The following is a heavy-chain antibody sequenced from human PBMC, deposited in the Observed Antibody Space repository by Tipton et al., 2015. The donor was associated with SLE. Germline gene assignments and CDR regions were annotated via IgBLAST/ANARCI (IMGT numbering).Heavy chain of an antibody. CDR3: ARAPSGYSGGQSPFDY. D-gene: IGHD1-26*01. V-gene: IGHV4-39*07. CDR2: IYYSGIT. CDR1: GGSISSSSYC. Sequence: TLSLTCTVSGGSISSSSYCWGWIRQPPGKGLEWIGSIYYSGITYYNPSLKSRVTISVDTSKNQFSLKLSSVTAADTAVYYCARAPSGYSGGQSPFDYWGQGTVVTVSS. J-gene: IGHJ4*02.